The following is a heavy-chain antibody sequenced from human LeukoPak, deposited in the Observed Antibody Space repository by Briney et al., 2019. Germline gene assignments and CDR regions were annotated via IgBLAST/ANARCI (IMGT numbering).Heavy chain of an antibody. D-gene: IGHD2-2*01. V-gene: IGHV3-23*01. Sequence: PGGSLRLSCAASGFTFSNHAMSWVRQAPGKGLEWVSGINGGGGGGTFHADSVRGRFTISRDNSKNTLYLQMSSLRAEDTAVYYCAASLPNIVVVPAAKGPFGSWGQGTLVTVSS. CDR3: AASLPNIVVVPAAKGPFGS. CDR1: GFTFSNHA. J-gene: IGHJ5*02. CDR2: INGGGGGGT.